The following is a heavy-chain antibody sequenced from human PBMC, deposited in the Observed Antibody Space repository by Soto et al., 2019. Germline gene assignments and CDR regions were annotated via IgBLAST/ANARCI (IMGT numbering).Heavy chain of an antibody. CDR2: IYYSGST. V-gene: IGHV4-39*01. CDR1: GGSISSSSYY. J-gene: IGHJ3*02. Sequence: QLQLQESGPGLVKPSETLSLTCTVSGGSISSSSYYWGWIRQPPGKGLAWIGSIYYSGSTYYNPSLKSRVTISVDTSKNQFSLKLSSVTAADTAVYYCARLFIVATIEYDAFDIWGQGTMVTVSS. CDR3: ARLFIVATIEYDAFDI. D-gene: IGHD5-12*01.